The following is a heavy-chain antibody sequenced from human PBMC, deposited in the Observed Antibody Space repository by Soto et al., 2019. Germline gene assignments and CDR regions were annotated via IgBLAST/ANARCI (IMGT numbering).Heavy chain of an antibody. CDR3: ARDFTYSRGPTLGMCV. V-gene: IGHV4-31*03. D-gene: IGHD6-19*01. J-gene: IGHJ6*02. CDR2: IYYSGIT. Sequence: QVQLQESGPGLVKPSQTMSLTCTVSGGSISSGGYYWSWIRQHPGKGLEWIGYIYYSGITYYNPSLNSRFTISVDTSKSQFSLKLSSVTAADTAVYYWARDFTYSRGPTLGMCVWGQGTTVTVSS. CDR1: GGSISSGGYY.